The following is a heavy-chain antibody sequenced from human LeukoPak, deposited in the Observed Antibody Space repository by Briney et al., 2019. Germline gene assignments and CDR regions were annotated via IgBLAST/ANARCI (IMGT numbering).Heavy chain of an antibody. V-gene: IGHV3-21*01. Sequence: GGSLRLSCAASGFTFSSYSMNWVRQAPGKGLEWVSSISSSSSYIYYADSVKGRFTISRDNAKNSLYLQMNSLRAEDTAVYYCARADSSGYYFDYWGQGTLVTVCS. D-gene: IGHD3-22*01. J-gene: IGHJ4*02. CDR2: ISSSSSYI. CDR1: GFTFSSYS. CDR3: ARADSSGYYFDY.